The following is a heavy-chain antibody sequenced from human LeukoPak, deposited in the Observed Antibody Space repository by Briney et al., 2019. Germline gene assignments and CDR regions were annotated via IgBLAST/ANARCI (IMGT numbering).Heavy chain of an antibody. CDR1: GFTFINAW. CDR3: ARELLLDY. V-gene: IGHV3-21*01. J-gene: IGHJ4*02. CDR2: ISSSSSYI. Sequence: PGGSLRLSCAASGFTFINAWMSWVRQAPGKGLEWVSSISSSSSYIYYADSMKSRFTISRDNAKNSLYLQMNSLRAEDTAVYYCARELLLDYWGQGTLVTVSS. D-gene: IGHD1-26*01.